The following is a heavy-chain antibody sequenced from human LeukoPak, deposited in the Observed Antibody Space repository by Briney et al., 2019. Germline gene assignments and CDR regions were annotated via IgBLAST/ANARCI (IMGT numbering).Heavy chain of an antibody. V-gene: IGHV1-69*04. Sequence: SVTVSCKASGGTFSSYTISWVRQAPGPGLEWMGRIIPILGIATYAQKFQGRVTITADKSTSTAYMELSSLRSEDTAVYYCARDPRYYYDSSGLDWGQGTLVTVSS. CDR3: ARDPRYYYDSSGLD. J-gene: IGHJ4*02. CDR1: GGTFSSYT. D-gene: IGHD3-22*01. CDR2: IIPILGIA.